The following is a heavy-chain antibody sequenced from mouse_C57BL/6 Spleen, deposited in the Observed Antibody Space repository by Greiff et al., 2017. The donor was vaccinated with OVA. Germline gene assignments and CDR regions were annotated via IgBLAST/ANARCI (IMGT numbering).Heavy chain of an antibody. CDR2: IYPRSGNT. CDR1: GYTFTSYG. Sequence: VHLVESGAELARPGASVKLSCKASGYTFTSYGISWVKQRTGQGLEWIGEIYPRSGNTYYNEKFKGKATLTADKSSSTAYMELRSLTSEDSAVYFCARWGDYDGSWFAYWGQGTLVTVSA. CDR3: ARWGDYDGSWFAY. D-gene: IGHD2-4*01. J-gene: IGHJ3*01. V-gene: IGHV1-81*01.